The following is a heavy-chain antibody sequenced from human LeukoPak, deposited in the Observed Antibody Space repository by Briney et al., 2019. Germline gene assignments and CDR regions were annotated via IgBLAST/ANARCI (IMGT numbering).Heavy chain of an antibody. CDR2: IWYDGTNK. V-gene: IGHV3-33*01. J-gene: IGHJ4*02. CDR1: GFTFTNYG. CDR3: ARDLSLGYSYGYIEY. Sequence: GESLKISCAASGFTFTNYGMHWVRQAPGKGLEWVALIWYDGTNKYYADSVKGRFTISRDNSKNTLYLQMSSPRGEDTAVYYCARDLSLGYSYGYIEYWGQGTLVTVSS. D-gene: IGHD5-18*01.